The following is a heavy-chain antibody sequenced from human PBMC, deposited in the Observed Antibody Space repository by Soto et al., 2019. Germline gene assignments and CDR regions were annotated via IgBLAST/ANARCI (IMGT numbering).Heavy chain of an antibody. CDR1: GFTFSSYS. CDR2: ISSSSSYI. J-gene: IGHJ4*02. V-gene: IGHV3-21*01. D-gene: IGHD6-19*01. CDR3: ARDRGGIAVAGGFDY. Sequence: EVQLVESGGGLVKPGGSLRLSCAASGFTFSSYSMNWVRQAPGKGREWVSSISSSSSYIYYADSVKGRFTISRDNAKNSLYLQMNSLRAEDTAVYYCARDRGGIAVAGGFDYWGQGTLVTVSS.